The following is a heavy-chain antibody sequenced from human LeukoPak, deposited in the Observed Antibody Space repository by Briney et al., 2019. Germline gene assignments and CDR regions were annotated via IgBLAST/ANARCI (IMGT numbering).Heavy chain of an antibody. CDR2: IYYSGST. V-gene: IGHV4-31*03. D-gene: IGHD3-22*01. Sequence: PSETLSLTCTVSGGSISSGGYYWSWIRQHPGKGLEWIGNIYYSGSTYYNPSLKSRVTISVDTSKNQFSLKLSSVTAADTAVYYCARDLFHRSSGMDVWGQGTTVTVSS. CDR3: ARDLFHRSSGMDV. J-gene: IGHJ6*02. CDR1: GGSISSGGYY.